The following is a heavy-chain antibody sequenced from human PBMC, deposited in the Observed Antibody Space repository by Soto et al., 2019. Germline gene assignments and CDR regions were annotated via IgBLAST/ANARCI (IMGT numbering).Heavy chain of an antibody. D-gene: IGHD6-13*01. CDR2: AGDKANAYTT. V-gene: IGHV3-72*01. J-gene: IGHJ6*02. Sequence: EVQLVESGGGLVQPGGSLRLSCAASGFTFSDHFMDWVRQAPGKGLEWVVRAGDKANAYTTQYAASVKGRFTISRDDSKNSLYLQMNSLKTEDTAVYYCARGAAAGTDFYYYGMDVWGQGTTVTVSS. CDR3: ARGAAAGTDFYYYGMDV. CDR1: GFTFSDHF.